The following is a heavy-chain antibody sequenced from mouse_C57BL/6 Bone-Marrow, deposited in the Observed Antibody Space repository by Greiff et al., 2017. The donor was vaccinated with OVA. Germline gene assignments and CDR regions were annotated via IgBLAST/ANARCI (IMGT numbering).Heavy chain of an antibody. Sequence: QIQLVQSGPELKKPGETVKISCKASGYTFTNYGMNWVKQAPGKGLKWMGWINTNTGEPIYAEEFKGRFAFSLETSASTAYLQINNLKNEDTAIYFCARSDYGSSYGFAYWGQGTLVTVSA. CDR2: INTNTGEP. CDR1: GYTFTNYG. V-gene: IGHV9-3*02. CDR3: ARSDYGSSYGFAY. D-gene: IGHD1-1*01. J-gene: IGHJ3*01.